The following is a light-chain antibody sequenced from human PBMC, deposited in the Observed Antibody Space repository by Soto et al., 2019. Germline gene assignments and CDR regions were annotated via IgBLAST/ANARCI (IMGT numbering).Light chain of an antibody. CDR2: DVS. V-gene: IGLV2-14*03. CDR3: SSYTSSSTVV. J-gene: IGLJ2*01. CDR1: SSDVGGYNY. Sequence: QSVLTQPASVSGSPGQSITISCAGTSSDVGGYNYVSWYQHHPGKAPQLMIYDVSNRPSGVSNRFSGSKSDTTASLTISGLQAEDEADYYCSSYTSSSTVVFGGGTQLTVL.